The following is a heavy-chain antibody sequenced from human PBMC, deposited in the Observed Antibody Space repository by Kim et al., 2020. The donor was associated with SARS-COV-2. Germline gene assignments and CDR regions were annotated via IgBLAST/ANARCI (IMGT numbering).Heavy chain of an antibody. CDR3: TTAPGARYFDWLFEIVPN. V-gene: IGHV3-15*01. D-gene: IGHD3-9*01. J-gene: IGHJ4*01. Sequence: LSLTCAASGFTFSNAWMSWVRQAPGKGLEWVGRIKSKTDGGTTDYAAPVKGRFTISRDDSKNTLYLQMNSLKTEDTAVYYCTTAPGARYFDWLFEIVPNWGHRNLVTVSS. CDR1: GFTFSNAW. CDR2: IKSKTDGGTT.